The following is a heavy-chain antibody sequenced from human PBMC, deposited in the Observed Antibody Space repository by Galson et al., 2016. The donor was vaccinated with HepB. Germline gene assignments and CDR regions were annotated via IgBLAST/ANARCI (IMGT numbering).Heavy chain of an antibody. Sequence: SLRLSCAASGFTFSYYGMHWVRQAPGKGLEWVAVMWADGVEKYCADSVKGRFTISRDTSKNTVYLQMNSLRAEDTAVYYCAKTAQATGDYCGMDVWGQATTVTVSS. D-gene: IGHD5-12*01. CDR2: MWADGVEK. J-gene: IGHJ6*02. CDR1: GFTFSYYG. CDR3: AKTAQATGDYCGMDV. V-gene: IGHV3-33*06.